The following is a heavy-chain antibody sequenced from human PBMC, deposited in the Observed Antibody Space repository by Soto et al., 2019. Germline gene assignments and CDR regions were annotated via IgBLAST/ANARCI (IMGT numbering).Heavy chain of an antibody. D-gene: IGHD5-12*01. J-gene: IGHJ3*02. CDR2: IYSGGST. Sequence: GGSLRLSCAASGFTVSSNYMSWVRQAPGKGLEWVSVIYSGGSTYYADSVKGRFTISRHNSKNTLYLQMNSLRAEDTAVYYCASYVYKVATIGGGDDFDIWGQGTMVTVS. V-gene: IGHV3-53*04. CDR3: ASYVYKVATIGGGDDFDI. CDR1: GFTVSSNY.